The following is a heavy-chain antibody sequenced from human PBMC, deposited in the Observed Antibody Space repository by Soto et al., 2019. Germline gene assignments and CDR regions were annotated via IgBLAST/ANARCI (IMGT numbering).Heavy chain of an antibody. CDR2: INAGNGNT. V-gene: IGHV1-3*01. Sequence: QVQLVQSGAEVKKPGASVKVSCKASGYTFTSYAMHWVRQAPGQRLEWMGWINAGNGNTKYSQKFQGRVTITRDTSASTADMELSSLRSEDTAVYYCARGNYDILSSFDYWGQGTLVTVSS. CDR1: GYTFTSYA. D-gene: IGHD3-9*01. CDR3: ARGNYDILSSFDY. J-gene: IGHJ4*02.